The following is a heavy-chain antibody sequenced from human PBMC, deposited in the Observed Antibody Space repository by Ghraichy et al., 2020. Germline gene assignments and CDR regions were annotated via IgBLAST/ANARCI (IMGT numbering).Heavy chain of an antibody. D-gene: IGHD1-1*01. CDR3: ARAPRNWNPVGMDV. V-gene: IGHV1-69*13. Sequence: SVKVSCKASGGTFSSYAISWVRQAPGQGLDWMGGIIPIFGTANYAQKFQGRVTITADESTSTAYMELSSLRSEDTAVYYCARAPRNWNPVGMDVWGQGTTVTVSS. J-gene: IGHJ6*02. CDR2: IIPIFGTA. CDR1: GGTFSSYA.